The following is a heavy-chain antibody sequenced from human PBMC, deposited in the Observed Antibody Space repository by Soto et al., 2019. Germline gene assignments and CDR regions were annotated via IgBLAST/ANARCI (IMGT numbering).Heavy chain of an antibody. Sequence: PSETLSLTCTVSGGSISSSSYYWGWIRQPPGKGLEWIGSIYYSGSTYYNPSLKSRVTISVDTSKNQFSLKLSSVTAADTAVYYCARGSSRRSYYYDGMDVWGQGTPVTFSS. J-gene: IGHJ6*02. CDR2: IYYSGST. V-gene: IGHV4-39*01. CDR3: ARGSSRRSYYYDGMDV. CDR1: GGSISSSSYY. D-gene: IGHD1-26*01.